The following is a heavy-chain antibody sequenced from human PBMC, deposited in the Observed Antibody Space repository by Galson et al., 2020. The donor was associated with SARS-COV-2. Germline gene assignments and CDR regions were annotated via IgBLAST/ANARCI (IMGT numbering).Heavy chain of an antibody. CDR2: ISYSGST. V-gene: IGHV4-59*01. CDR3: ARDPAPLYGDNYYYGMDV. J-gene: IGHJ6*02. CDR1: DAPISSYY. D-gene: IGHD4-17*01. Sequence: ETSETLSLTCGVSDAPISSYYWSWIRQPPGKGLEWIGYISYSGSTSYNPSLRSRVTISVDLSKNQFSLKLSSVTAADTAVYYCARDPAPLYGDNYYYGMDVWGRGTTVTVSS.